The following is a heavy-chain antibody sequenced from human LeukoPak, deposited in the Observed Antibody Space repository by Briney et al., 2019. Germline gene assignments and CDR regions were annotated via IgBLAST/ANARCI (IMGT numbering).Heavy chain of an antibody. J-gene: IGHJ6*02. Sequence: ASVKVSCKASGYTFTNYHMHWVRQAPGQGLEWLGLVKPKSGDSDFVQKFRGRVTVTTDVSTTTIHMELSNLRSDDTAVYYCARSEGRQLVHDGMDVWGQGTTVTVSS. CDR2: VKPKSGDS. D-gene: IGHD6-13*01. CDR3: ARSEGRQLVHDGMDV. CDR1: GYTFTNYH. V-gene: IGHV1-2*06.